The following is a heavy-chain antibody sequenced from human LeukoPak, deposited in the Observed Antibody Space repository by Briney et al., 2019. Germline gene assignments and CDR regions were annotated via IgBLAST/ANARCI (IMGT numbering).Heavy chain of an antibody. CDR1: GFTFDDYG. CDR2: INWNGGST. Sequence: GALRLSCAASGFTFDDYGMSWVRQAPVKGLEWVSGINWNGGSTGYADSVKGRFTISRDNAKNSLYLQMNSLRAEDTALYYCARVPYGDYAGYFDYWGQGTLVTVSS. CDR3: ARVPYGDYAGYFDY. D-gene: IGHD4-17*01. J-gene: IGHJ4*02. V-gene: IGHV3-20*04.